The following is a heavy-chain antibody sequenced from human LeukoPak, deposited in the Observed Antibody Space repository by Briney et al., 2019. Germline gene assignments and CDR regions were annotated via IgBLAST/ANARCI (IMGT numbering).Heavy chain of an antibody. CDR1: GFTFSGHW. CDR2: INEHGTDS. D-gene: IGHD5-12*01. J-gene: IGHJ4*02. V-gene: IGHV3-74*03. Sequence: GGSLRLSCTASGFTFSGHWIHWVRQAPGMGLVWVSRINEHGTDSMYAESVKGRFTISRDNAKNTVYLQMNSLRAEDTAVYYCARVLGSGYGGLDYWGQGTLVTVSS. CDR3: ARVLGSGYGGLDY.